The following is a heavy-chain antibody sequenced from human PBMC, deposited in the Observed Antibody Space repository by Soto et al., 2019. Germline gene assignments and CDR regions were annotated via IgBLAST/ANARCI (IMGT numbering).Heavy chain of an antibody. J-gene: IGHJ6*02. CDR3: ARGGLMIRTPNYYYGMDV. D-gene: IGHD1-1*01. CDR1: GFTFSSYG. Sequence: GGSLRLSCAASGFTFSSYGMHWVRQAPGKGLEWVAVIWYDGSNKYYADSVKGRFTISRDNSKNTLYLQMNSLRAEDTAVYYCARGGLMIRTPNYYYGMDVWGQGTTVTVSS. CDR2: IWYDGSNK. V-gene: IGHV3-33*01.